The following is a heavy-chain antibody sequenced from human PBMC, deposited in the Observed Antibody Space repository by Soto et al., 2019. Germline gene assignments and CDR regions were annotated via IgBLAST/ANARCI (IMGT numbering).Heavy chain of an antibody. CDR1: GGSISSSSYY. V-gene: IGHV4-39*01. Sequence: SETRSLTCTVSGGSISSSSYYWGWIRQPPGKGLEWIGSIYYSGSTYYNPSLKSRVTISVDTSKNQFSLKLSSVTAADTAVYYCARGFLEWFPDMRRCYFDYWGQGTLVTVSS. D-gene: IGHD3-3*01. CDR2: IYYSGST. CDR3: ARGFLEWFPDMRRCYFDY. J-gene: IGHJ4*02.